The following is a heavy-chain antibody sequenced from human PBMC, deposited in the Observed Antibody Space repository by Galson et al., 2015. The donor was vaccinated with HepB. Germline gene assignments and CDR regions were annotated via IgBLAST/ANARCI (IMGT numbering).Heavy chain of an antibody. CDR2: ISWNSGTI. Sequence: SLRLSCAASGFTFNEYAMNWVRRPPGRGLEWVSGISWNSGTIGYADSVKGRFTISRDNAKNSLYLQMNSLRAEDTALYYCAKAGGSSWSYDDAFDIWGQGTMVTVSS. D-gene: IGHD6-13*01. CDR1: GFTFNEYA. J-gene: IGHJ3*02. CDR3: AKAGGSSWSYDDAFDI. V-gene: IGHV3-9*01.